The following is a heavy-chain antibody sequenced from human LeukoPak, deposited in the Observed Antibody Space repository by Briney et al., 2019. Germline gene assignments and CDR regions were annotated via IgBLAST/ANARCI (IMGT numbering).Heavy chain of an antibody. CDR2: IWYDGSNK. D-gene: IGHD1-1*01. Sequence: GGSLRLSCAASGFTFSSYGMHWVRQAPGKGLEWVAVIWYDGSNKYYADSVKGRFTISRDNSKNTLYLQMNSLRSEDTAVYYCARDLTTDDTTHYWGQGTLVTVSS. J-gene: IGHJ4*02. CDR3: ARDLTTDDTTHY. CDR1: GFTFSSYG. V-gene: IGHV3-33*01.